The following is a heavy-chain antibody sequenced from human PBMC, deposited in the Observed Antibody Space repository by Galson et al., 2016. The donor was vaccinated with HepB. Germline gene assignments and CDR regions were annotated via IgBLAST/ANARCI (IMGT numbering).Heavy chain of an antibody. Sequence: SVKVSCKASEGTFSSYTITWVRQAPGQGLEWMGGIIPMFGTANYARKLQGRVTITADKSTSTAYMELSSLRSEDTAVYYCVRGRPSHAQYYFDYWGQGTLVTVSS. CDR1: EGTFSSYT. CDR3: VRGRPSHAQYYFDY. V-gene: IGHV1-69*06. J-gene: IGHJ4*02. CDR2: IIPMFGTA.